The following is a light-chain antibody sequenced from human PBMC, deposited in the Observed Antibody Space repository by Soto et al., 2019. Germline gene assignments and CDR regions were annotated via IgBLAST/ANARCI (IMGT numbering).Light chain of an antibody. CDR3: CSSAGSPRYV. Sequence: QSVLTQPRSVSGSPGQSVTISCTGTSSDVGGYNYVSWYQQHPGKAPKVMIYDVSERPSGVPDRFSGSKSGNTASLTISGLQAEDEAEYYCCSSAGSPRYVFGTGTKLTVL. J-gene: IGLJ1*01. CDR1: SSDVGGYNY. CDR2: DVS. V-gene: IGLV2-11*01.